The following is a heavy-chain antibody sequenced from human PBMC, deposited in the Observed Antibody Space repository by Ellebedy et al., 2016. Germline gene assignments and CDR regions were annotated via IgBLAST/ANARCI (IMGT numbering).Heavy chain of an antibody. J-gene: IGHJ3*02. Sequence: ASVKVSCKVSGYSLTDLSMHWVRQAPGKGLEWMGGFDPEDGETIYAQKFQGRVTMTRNTSISTASMELSSLRSEDTAVYYCARGGHFYDSSGYLNMAFDIWGQGTMVTVSS. D-gene: IGHD3-22*01. CDR2: FDPEDGET. CDR1: GYSLTDLS. V-gene: IGHV1-24*01. CDR3: ARGGHFYDSSGYLNMAFDI.